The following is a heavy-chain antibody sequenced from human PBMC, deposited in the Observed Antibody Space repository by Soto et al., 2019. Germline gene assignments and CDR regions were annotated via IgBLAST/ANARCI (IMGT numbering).Heavy chain of an antibody. J-gene: IGHJ4*02. Sequence: GGSLRLSCAASGFTFSSYAMSWVRQAPGKGLEWVSAISGSGGSTYYADSVKSRFTISRDNSKNTLYLQMNSLRAEDTAVYYCATRDAFGGAVDYWGQGTLVTVSS. CDR1: GFTFSSYA. V-gene: IGHV3-23*01. CDR3: ATRDAFGGAVDY. D-gene: IGHD3-16*01. CDR2: ISGSGGST.